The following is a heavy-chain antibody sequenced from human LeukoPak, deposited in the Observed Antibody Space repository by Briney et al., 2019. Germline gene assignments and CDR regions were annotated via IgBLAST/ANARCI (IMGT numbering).Heavy chain of an antibody. J-gene: IGHJ4*02. CDR1: GFTSSSYA. Sequence: GGSLRLSCAASGFTSSSYALNWVRQAPGKGLEWVATVSGSGDRMYHADSVKGRFTISRDNSKNTLYLQMNSLRAEDTAVYYCAKVGSYYDSSGYPSKPFDYWGQGTLVTVSS. CDR2: VSGSGDRM. D-gene: IGHD3-22*01. V-gene: IGHV3-23*01. CDR3: AKVGSYYDSSGYPSKPFDY.